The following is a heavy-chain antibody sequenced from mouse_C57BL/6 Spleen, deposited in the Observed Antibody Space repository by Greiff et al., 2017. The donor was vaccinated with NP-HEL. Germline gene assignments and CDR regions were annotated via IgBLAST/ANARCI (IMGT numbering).Heavy chain of an antibody. J-gene: IGHJ2*01. CDR1: GYTFTDYY. V-gene: IGHV1-26*01. Sequence: EVQLQQSGPELVKPGASVKISCKASGYTFTDYYMNWVKQSHGKSLEWIGDINPNNGGTSYNQKFKGKATLTVEKSSSTAYMELRSLTSEDSAVYYCARFRSTMVTTGYFDYWGQGTTLTVSS. CDR2: INPNNGGT. CDR3: ARFRSTMVTTGYFDY. D-gene: IGHD2-2*01.